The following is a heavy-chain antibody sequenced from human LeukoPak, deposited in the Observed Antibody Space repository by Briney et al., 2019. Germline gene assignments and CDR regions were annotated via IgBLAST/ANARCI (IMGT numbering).Heavy chain of an antibody. D-gene: IGHD1-7*01. J-gene: IGHJ4*02. CDR3: ARKQTGTLYDV. CDR1: GGSISSSSYY. CDR2: FSSGGSA. V-gene: IGHV4-39*07. Sequence: PSENLSRNGIVPGGSISSSSYYWAWIRQSPGKGLEWIGTFSSGGSAYYNPCITSRVSISKDTSDYQFSLRLNSVTAADTAVYYCARKQTGTLYDVWGQGTQVTVSS.